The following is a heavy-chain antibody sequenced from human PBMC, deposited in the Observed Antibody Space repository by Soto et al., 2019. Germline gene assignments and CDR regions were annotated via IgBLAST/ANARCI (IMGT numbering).Heavy chain of an antibody. Sequence: QVQLVESGGGVVQPGRSLRLSCAASGFTFSNYGMHWVRQAPGKGLEWVAVISYDGSNKYYADSVKGRFTISRDNSRNTLYLQMNSVRAEDTAVYCCAKGANIVVVTGPDYWGQGTLVTVSS. CDR2: ISYDGSNK. CDR3: AKGANIVVVTGPDY. CDR1: GFTFSNYG. V-gene: IGHV3-30*18. J-gene: IGHJ4*02. D-gene: IGHD2-21*02.